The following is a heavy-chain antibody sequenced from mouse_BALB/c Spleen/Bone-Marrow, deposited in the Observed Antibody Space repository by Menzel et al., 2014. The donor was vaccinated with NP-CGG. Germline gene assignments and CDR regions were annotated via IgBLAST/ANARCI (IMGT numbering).Heavy chain of an antibody. Sequence: QVQLQQSGAELARPGASAKLSCKASGYTFTSYWINWVKQRPGQGLEWIGNIYPSDSYTNYNQKFKDKATLTVDKSSSTAYMQLSSPTSEDSAVYFCTRAGNYGNYYAMDYWGQGTSVTVSS. D-gene: IGHD2-1*01. CDR2: IYPSDSYT. V-gene: IGHV1-69*02. CDR1: GYTFTSYW. CDR3: TRAGNYGNYYAMDY. J-gene: IGHJ4*01.